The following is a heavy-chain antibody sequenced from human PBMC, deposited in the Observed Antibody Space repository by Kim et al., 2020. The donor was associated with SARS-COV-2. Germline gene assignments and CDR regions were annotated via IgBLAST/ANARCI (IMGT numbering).Heavy chain of an antibody. CDR1: GGSISSYY. D-gene: IGHD3-9*01. J-gene: IGHJ6*02. V-gene: IGHV4-59*13. CDR2: IYYSGST. CDR3: ARDRKDYDILTGYRWCGMDV. Sequence: SETLSLTCTVSGGSISSYYWSWIRQPPGKGLEWIGYIYYSGSTNYNPSLKSRVTISVDTSKNQFSLKLSSVTAADTAVYYCARDRKDYDILTGYRWCGMDVWGQGTTVTVSS.